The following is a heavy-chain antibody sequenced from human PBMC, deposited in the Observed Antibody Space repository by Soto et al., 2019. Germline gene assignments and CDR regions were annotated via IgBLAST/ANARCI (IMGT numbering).Heavy chain of an antibody. V-gene: IGHV3-74*01. CDR1: GFTISSNW. J-gene: IGHJ4*02. Sequence: EVPLVESGGDLVQPGGSLRLSCAVSGFTISSNWIHWVRQAPGKGLVWVSRIDNDGSGTSYADSVKGRFTISRDVAKNTVYLQMNSLRAEDTAVYYCATVFDYWGQGTPVTVSS. CDR3: ATVFDY. CDR2: IDNDGSGT.